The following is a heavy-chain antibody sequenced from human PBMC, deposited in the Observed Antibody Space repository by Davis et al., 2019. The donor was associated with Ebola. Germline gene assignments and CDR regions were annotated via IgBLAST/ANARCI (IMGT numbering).Heavy chain of an antibody. CDR3: ARPALSSSSTNWFDP. Sequence: PGGSLRLSCAASGFTFSTYWMHWVRQAPGKGLVWVSRINSDGSSRSYADSVKGRFTISRDNAKNTLYLQMNSLRAEDTAVYYCARPALSSSSTNWFDPWGQGTLVTVSS. V-gene: IGHV3-74*01. CDR1: GFTFSTYW. J-gene: IGHJ5*02. D-gene: IGHD6-6*01. CDR2: INSDGSSR.